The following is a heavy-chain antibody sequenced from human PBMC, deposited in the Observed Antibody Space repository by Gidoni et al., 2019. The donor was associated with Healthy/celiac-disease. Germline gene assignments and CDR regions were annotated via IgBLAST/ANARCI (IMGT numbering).Heavy chain of an antibody. CDR3: AREEDFWSGYFIKYGMDV. Sequence: EVQLVESGGGLVQPGGSLRLSCAASGFTFSSYSRNWVRQAPGKGLEWVSYISSSSSTIYYADSVKGRCTISRDNAKNSLYLQMNSLRDEDTAVYYCAREEDFWSGYFIKYGMDVWGQGTTVTVSS. J-gene: IGHJ6*02. CDR1: GFTFSSYS. CDR2: ISSSSSTI. D-gene: IGHD3-3*01. V-gene: IGHV3-48*02.